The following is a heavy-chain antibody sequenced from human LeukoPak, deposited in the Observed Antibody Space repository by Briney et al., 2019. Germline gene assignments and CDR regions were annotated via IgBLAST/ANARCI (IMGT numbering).Heavy chain of an antibody. D-gene: IGHD1/OR15-1a*01. V-gene: IGHV4-4*02. CDR3: ARAMMHWINCVDY. Sequence: PSETLSLTCAVSGGSISSSNWWSWVRQPPGKGLEWIGEIYHSGSTNYNPSLKSRVTISVDKSKNQFSLKLSSVTAADTAVYYTARAMMHWINCVDYPGQGTLVTVSS. CDR2: IYHSGST. CDR1: GGSISSSNW. J-gene: IGHJ4*02.